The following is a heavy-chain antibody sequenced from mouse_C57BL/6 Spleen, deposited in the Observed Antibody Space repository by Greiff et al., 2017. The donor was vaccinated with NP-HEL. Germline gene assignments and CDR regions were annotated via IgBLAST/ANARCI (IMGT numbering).Heavy chain of an antibody. CDR3: ARGRAQSTVAPLDY. V-gene: IGHV1-81*01. CDR2: IYPRSGNT. J-gene: IGHJ2*01. Sequence: VMLVESGAELARPGASVKLSCKASGYTFTSYGISWVKQRTGQGLEWIGEIYPRSGNTYYNEKFKGKATLTADKSSSTSYMELRSLTSEDSAVYFCARGRAQSTVAPLDYWGQGTTLTVSS. CDR1: GYTFTSYG. D-gene: IGHD1-1*01.